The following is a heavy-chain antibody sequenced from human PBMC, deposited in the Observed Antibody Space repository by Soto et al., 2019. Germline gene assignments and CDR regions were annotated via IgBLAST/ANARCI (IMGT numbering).Heavy chain of an antibody. CDR3: ARQNPLSGYGYGFGGYYFDS. CDR2: IYYSGST. CDR1: GGSITSRNYY. J-gene: IGHJ4*02. D-gene: IGHD5-12*01. V-gene: IGHV4-39*01. Sequence: TLYLTCTVSGGSITSRNYYWGWIRQPPGKGLEWIGNIYYSGSTSYNPSLKSRVTISVDTSKNQLSLRLSSVTAADTAVYYCARQNPLSGYGYGFGGYYFDSWGQGTLVTVS.